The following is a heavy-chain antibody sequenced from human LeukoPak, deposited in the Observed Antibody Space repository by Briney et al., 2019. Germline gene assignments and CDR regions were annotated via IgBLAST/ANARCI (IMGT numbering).Heavy chain of an antibody. CDR2: IIYNGGRT. D-gene: IGHD4-23*01. CDR3: ASSLRYGGNSH. Sequence: SGGSLRLSCAASGLKFGGYGMIWVRQAPGKGLEWVSGIIYNGGRTSYADSVKGRFTISRDNARNSLYLQMNSLRAEDTALYYCASSLRYGGNSHWGQGTLVTVSS. CDR1: GLKFGGYG. V-gene: IGHV3-20*04. J-gene: IGHJ4*02.